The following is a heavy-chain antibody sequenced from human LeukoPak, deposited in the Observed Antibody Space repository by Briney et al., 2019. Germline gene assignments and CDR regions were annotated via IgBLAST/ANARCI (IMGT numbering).Heavy chain of an antibody. J-gene: IGHJ4*02. CDR1: GFTFSSHY. D-gene: IGHD4-17*01. CDR3: AKEGAGDYGDYFDY. CDR2: VHNDGDTK. V-gene: IGHV3-33*06. Sequence: GRSLRLSCAASGFTFSSHYMHWVRQAPGKCLEWVAVVHNDGDTKYLGDSVKGRFTISRDNSKNTLYLQMNSLRAEGTAVYYCAKEGAGDYGDYFDYWGQGTLVTVSS.